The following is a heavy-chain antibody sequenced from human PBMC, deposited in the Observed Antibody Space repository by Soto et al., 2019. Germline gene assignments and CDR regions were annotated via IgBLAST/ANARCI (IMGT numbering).Heavy chain of an antibody. Sequence: LRLSCSASGFTFSSFNMHWVRQAPGKGLEWVSSISGTTKYIYYGDSVKGRFTISRDNAENSMFLQMNSLGADDTAVYYCAPKAGNILGYWGQGALVTVSS. D-gene: IGHD2-2*03. V-gene: IGHV3-21*04. CDR3: APKAGNILGY. J-gene: IGHJ4*02. CDR1: GFTFSSFN. CDR2: ISGTTKYI.